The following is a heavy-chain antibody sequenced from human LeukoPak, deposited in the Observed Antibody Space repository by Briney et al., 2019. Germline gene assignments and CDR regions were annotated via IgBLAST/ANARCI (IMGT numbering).Heavy chain of an antibody. J-gene: IGHJ4*02. CDR3: ARYVDTATGRDY. V-gene: IGHV1-8*01. CDR2: MNPNSGNT. D-gene: IGHD5-18*01. CDR1: GYTFTSYD. Sequence: ASVKVSCKASGYTFTSYDINWVRQATGQGLEWMGWMNPNSGNTGYAQKFQGRVTMTRNTSISTAYMELSSLRSEDTAVYYCARYVDTATGRDYWGQGALVTVSS.